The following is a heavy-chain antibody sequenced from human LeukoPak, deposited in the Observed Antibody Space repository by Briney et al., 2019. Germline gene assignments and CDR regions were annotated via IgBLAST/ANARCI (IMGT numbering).Heavy chain of an antibody. Sequence: PGGSLRLSCAASGFTFSSFAMNWVRQAPGKGLEWVSTISGSGSSPYYADSVKGRFTISRDNSKNTLFLQLNSLRAEDTAVYFCAKESLVGSSFDCWGQGTLVTVSS. D-gene: IGHD5-12*01. CDR3: AKESLVGSSFDC. CDR2: ISGSGSSP. V-gene: IGHV3-23*01. J-gene: IGHJ4*02. CDR1: GFTFSSFA.